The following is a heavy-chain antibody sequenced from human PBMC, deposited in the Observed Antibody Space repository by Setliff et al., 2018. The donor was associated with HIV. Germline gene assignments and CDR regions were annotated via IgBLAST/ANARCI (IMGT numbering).Heavy chain of an antibody. D-gene: IGHD3-3*01. CDR3: ARSQPDTIFGVVIFDY. CDR2: VYYSGST. V-gene: IGHV4-39*01. CDR1: GGSISSSGPGYY. Sequence: PSETLSLTCTVSGGSISSSGPGYYWGWVRQAPGGGLEWIGSVYYSGSTYYNPSLKSRVTISLDTSKNQLSPRLTSMTAADTAVYYCARSQPDTIFGVVIFDYWGQGKMVTVSS. J-gene: IGHJ4*02.